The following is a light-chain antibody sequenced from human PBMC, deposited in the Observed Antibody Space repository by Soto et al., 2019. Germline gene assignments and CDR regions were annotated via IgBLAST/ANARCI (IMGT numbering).Light chain of an antibody. CDR3: SSYTSDWGV. V-gene: IGLV2-14*02. CDR1: SSDVGSYTL. CDR2: EGS. Sequence: QSALTQPASVSGSPGQSITISCTGTSSDVGSYTLVSWYQQHPGKAPKLMIYEGSKRPSGVSDRFSGSKSGNTASLTISGLQAEDEADYYCSSYTSDWGVFGTGTKLTVL. J-gene: IGLJ1*01.